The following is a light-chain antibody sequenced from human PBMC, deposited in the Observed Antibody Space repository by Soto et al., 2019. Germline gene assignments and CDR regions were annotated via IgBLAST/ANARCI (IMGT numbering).Light chain of an antibody. Sequence: QSALTQPASVSGSPGQSITLSCTGTSSDVGGYNYVSWYQQHPGKAPRLMIYDVSDRPSGVSNRFSGSKSGNTASLTISGLQTEYEADYYCSSYKNGITPYVFGTGTKVT. CDR2: DVS. J-gene: IGLJ1*01. CDR1: SSDVGGYNY. CDR3: SSYKNGITPYV. V-gene: IGLV2-14*01.